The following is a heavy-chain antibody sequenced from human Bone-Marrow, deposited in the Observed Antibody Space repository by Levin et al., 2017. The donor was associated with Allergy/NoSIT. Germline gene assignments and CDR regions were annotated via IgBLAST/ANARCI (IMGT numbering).Heavy chain of an antibody. CDR3: ARDVMPSHTSWFDP. CDR1: RASISGQC. V-gene: IGHV4-4*07. CDR2: FCTNGNT. J-gene: IGHJ5*02. Sequence: SETLSLTCIVSRASISGQCWSWIRQPAGKGLEWIGRFCTNGNTVYRPSLRGRISLSGDTSRNQVSLRLGYVTAADTAVYYCARDVMPSHTSWFDPWGQGAQVTVSS. D-gene: IGHD2-2*01.